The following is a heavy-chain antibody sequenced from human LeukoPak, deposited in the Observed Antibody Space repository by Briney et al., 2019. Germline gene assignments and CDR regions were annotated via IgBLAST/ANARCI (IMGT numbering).Heavy chain of an antibody. CDR2: ISGSDGST. V-gene: IGHV3-23*01. CDR1: GFTFSSYA. D-gene: IGHD2-2*01. Sequence: GGSLRLSCAASGFTFSSYAMSWVRQAPGKGLEWVSGISGSDGSTNYADSVKGRFTISRDNAKNSLYLQMNSLRAEDTAVYYCARIPRTSRAYWGQGTVVTVSS. J-gene: IGHJ4*02. CDR3: ARIPRTSRAY.